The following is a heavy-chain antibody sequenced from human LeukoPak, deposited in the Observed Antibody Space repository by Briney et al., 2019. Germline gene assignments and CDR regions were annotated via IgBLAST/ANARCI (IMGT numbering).Heavy chain of an antibody. CDR1: GCSISSSSYY. D-gene: IGHD3-3*01. J-gene: IGHJ4*02. CDR2: IYYSGST. Sequence: SETLSLTCTVSGCSISSSSYYWGWIRQPPGKGLEWIGSIYYSGSTYYNPSLKSRVTISVDTSKTQFSLKLSSVTAADTDVYYCARDSRFLEWLLFDYWGQGNLVTVSS. V-gene: IGHV4-39*07. CDR3: ARDSRFLEWLLFDY.